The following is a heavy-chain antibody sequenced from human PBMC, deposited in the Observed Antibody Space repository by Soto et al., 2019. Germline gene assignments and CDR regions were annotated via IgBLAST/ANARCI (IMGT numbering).Heavy chain of an antibody. V-gene: IGHV1-18*01. Sequence: QVQLVQSGAEVKKPGASVTVSCKASGYTFTSSGISWVRQAPGQGLEWMGWISAYNGNTNYAQKLQGRVTMTTDTSTSTAYMELRSLRSDDTAVYYCARGRGAARHPGYYYYYGMDVWGQGTTVTVSS. CDR1: GYTFTSSG. D-gene: IGHD6-6*01. CDR3: ARGRGAARHPGYYYYYGMDV. CDR2: ISAYNGNT. J-gene: IGHJ6*02.